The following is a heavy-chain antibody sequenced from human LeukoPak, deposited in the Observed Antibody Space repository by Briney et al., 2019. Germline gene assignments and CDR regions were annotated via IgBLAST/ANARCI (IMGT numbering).Heavy chain of an antibody. J-gene: IGHJ6*03. Sequence: APVKVSCKASGGTFSSYAISWVRQAPGQGLEWMGRIIPIFGTANYAQKFQGRVTITTDESTSTAYMELSSLRSEDTAVYYCAIGPAEIRSGWYYYYYYMDVWGKGTTVTVSS. V-gene: IGHV1-69*05. CDR2: IIPIFGTA. CDR1: GGTFSSYA. D-gene: IGHD6-19*01. CDR3: AIGPAEIRSGWYYYYYYMDV.